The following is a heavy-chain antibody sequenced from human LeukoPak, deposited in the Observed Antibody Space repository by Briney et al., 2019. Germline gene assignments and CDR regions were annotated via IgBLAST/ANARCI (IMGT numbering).Heavy chain of an antibody. V-gene: IGHV3-7*01. CDR3: ARVGGAIFGVVIIPVRRRQNFDY. D-gene: IGHD3-3*01. CDR1: GLTFSSYW. Sequence: PGGSLRLSCAASGLTFSSYWMSWVRQAPGKGLEWVANIKQDGSEKYYVDSVKGRFTISRDNAKNSLYLQMNSLRAEDTAVYYCARVGGAIFGVVIIPVRRRQNFDYWGQGTLVTVSS. J-gene: IGHJ4*02. CDR2: IKQDGSEK.